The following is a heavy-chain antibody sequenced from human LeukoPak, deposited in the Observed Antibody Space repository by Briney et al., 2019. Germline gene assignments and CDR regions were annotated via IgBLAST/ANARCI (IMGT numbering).Heavy chain of an antibody. CDR2: IIPVLGTS. CDR3: ARGNGFRWSFDT. D-gene: IGHD2-15*01. J-gene: IGHJ4*02. V-gene: IGHV1-69*13. Sequence: SVKVSCKAPGGTLNSYSISWVRQAPGQGLEWMGGIIPVLGTSNYAQKFQGRVTITADESTTTAFMELRSLRSEDSALFYCARGNGFRWSFDTWGQGTLVTVSS. CDR1: GGTLNSYS.